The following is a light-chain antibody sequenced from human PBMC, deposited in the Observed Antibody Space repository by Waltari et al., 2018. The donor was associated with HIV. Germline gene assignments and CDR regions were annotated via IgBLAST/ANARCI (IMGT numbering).Light chain of an antibody. CDR1: TSHTETHNF. CDR2: EVT. CDR3: CSYSRGGNFYA. Sequence: QSALTQPASVSGSPGQSITISCTDDTSHTETHNFVSWYQHHPGRPPQLVIYEVTKRPSGISPRFSGSKSGTTASLTISGLQAEDEADYFCCSYSRGGNFYAFGYGTMVTV. J-gene: IGLJ1*01. V-gene: IGLV2-23*02.